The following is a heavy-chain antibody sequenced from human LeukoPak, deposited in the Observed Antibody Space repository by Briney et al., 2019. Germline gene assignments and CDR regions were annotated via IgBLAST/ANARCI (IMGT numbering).Heavy chain of an antibody. CDR1: GGSINSGSYY. CDR3: ARVTSRNWFDP. V-gene: IGHV4-61*02. Sequence: SQTLSLTCTVSGGSINSGSYYWSWIRQPAGKGLEWIGRIYTSGNTNYNPSLKSRVTISGDTSKKQFSLKLRSVTAADTAVYYCARVTSRNWFDPWGQGTLVTVSS. D-gene: IGHD2-2*01. J-gene: IGHJ5*02. CDR2: IYTSGNT.